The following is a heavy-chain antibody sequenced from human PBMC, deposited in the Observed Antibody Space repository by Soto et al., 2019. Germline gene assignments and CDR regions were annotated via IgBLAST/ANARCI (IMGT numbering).Heavy chain of an antibody. J-gene: IGHJ6*02. CDR3: ARRVGIAVAGTVGYYYGMDV. CDR2: INHSGST. CDR1: GGSFSGYY. D-gene: IGHD6-19*01. V-gene: IGHV4-34*01. Sequence: QVQLQQWGAGLLKPSETLSLTCAVYGGSFSGYYWSWIRQPPGKGLEWIGEINHSGSTNYNPSLKSRVTISVDTSKNQFSLKLSSVTAADTAVYYCARRVGIAVAGTVGYYYGMDVWGQGTTVTVSS.